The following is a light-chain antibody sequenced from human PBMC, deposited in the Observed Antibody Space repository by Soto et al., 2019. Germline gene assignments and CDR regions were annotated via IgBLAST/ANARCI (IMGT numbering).Light chain of an antibody. CDR3: HQYNDWPRT. Sequence: EIVLTQSPPTLSMSPFERTTLSCRASHSISTYLAWYQHKPGQAPRLLIYSASVRAAGVPARFSGSGSGTEFTLTISSLQSEDFAVYYCHQYNDWPRTFGQGTKVDIK. CDR2: SAS. CDR1: HSISTY. V-gene: IGKV3-15*01. J-gene: IGKJ1*01.